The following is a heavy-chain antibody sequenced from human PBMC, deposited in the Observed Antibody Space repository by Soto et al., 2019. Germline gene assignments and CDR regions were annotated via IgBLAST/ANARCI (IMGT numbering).Heavy chain of an antibody. D-gene: IGHD2-15*01. J-gene: IGHJ6*02. CDR3: ATRPCSGGSCYSSYYGMDV. Sequence: GESLKISCKGSGYSFTSYWIGWVRQMPGKGLEWMGIIYPGDSDTRYSPSFQGQVTISADKSISTAYLQWSSLKASDTAMYYCATRPCSGGSCYSSYYGMDVWGQGTTVTVYS. CDR2: IYPGDSDT. CDR1: GYSFTSYW. V-gene: IGHV5-51*01.